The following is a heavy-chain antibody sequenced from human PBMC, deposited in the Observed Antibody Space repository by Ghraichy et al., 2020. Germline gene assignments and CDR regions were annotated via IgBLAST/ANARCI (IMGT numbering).Heavy chain of an antibody. J-gene: IGHJ4*02. CDR2: ISSSSSTI. CDR3: ARGRDGYNLPY. Sequence: GGSLRLSCAASGFTFSTYGMNWVRQAPGKGLEWVSYISSSSSTIYYTDSVKGRFTISRDNVKNSLYLQMNSLRAEDTAVYYCARGRDGYNLPYWGQGTLVTVSS. D-gene: IGHD5-24*01. CDR1: GFTFSTYG. V-gene: IGHV3-48*01.